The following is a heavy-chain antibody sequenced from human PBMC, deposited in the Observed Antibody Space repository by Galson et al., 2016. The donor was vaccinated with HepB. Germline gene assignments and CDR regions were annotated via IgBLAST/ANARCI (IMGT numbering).Heavy chain of an antibody. D-gene: IGHD6-13*01. CDR3: TTDLGASYSSNNWFDP. CDR1: GFTFTNAW. Sequence: SLRLSCAASGFTFTNAWMSWVRQAPGKGLEWVARVKSKGAGGATDYAAPVKGRFTISRDDSKNTGYLQMNSLKTEDTAVYYCTTDLGASYSSNNWFDPWGQGTLVTVSS. V-gene: IGHV3-15*01. CDR2: VKSKGAGGAT. J-gene: IGHJ5*02.